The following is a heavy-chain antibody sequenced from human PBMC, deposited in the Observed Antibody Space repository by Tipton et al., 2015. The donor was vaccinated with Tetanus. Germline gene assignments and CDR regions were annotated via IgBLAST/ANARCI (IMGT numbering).Heavy chain of an antibody. CDR3: ARDLATVTTYFYYGMDV. Sequence: VKPSQTLSLTCAISGDSVSSNSAAWNWIRQSPSRGLEWLGRSYYRSKWYNDYAVSVKSRITINPDTSKNQFSLQLNSVTPGDTAVYYCARDLATVTTYFYYGMDVWGQGTTVTVSS. CDR2: SYYRSKWYN. V-gene: IGHV6-1*01. J-gene: IGHJ6*02. D-gene: IGHD4-17*01. CDR1: GDSVSSNSAA.